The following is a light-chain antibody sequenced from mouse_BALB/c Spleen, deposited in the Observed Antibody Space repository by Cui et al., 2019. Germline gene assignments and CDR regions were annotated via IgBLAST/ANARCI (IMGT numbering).Light chain of an antibody. CDR2: RTS. CDR3: QQGNSILYMYT. V-gene: IGKV4-91*01. Sequence: EIVLTQPTTTMAAFPGEKITTTCSASPSISSNYLHWYQQKPGFSHNLLIYRTSNLASGVPARCSGSGSGTSYSLTISTMEAEDVATDYCQQGNSILYMYTFGGGTKLEIK. J-gene: IGKJ2*01. CDR1: PSISSNY.